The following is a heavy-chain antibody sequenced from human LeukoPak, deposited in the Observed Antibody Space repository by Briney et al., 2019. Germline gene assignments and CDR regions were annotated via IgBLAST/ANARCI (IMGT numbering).Heavy chain of an antibody. CDR3: ARDQLLYYYDSSGYFGDDAFDI. CDR1: GYTFTGYY. Sequence: GASVKVSCKASGYTFTGYYMHWVRQAPGQGLEWMGWINPNSGGTNYAQKFQGRVTMTRDTSISTAYMELSRLRSDDTAVYYCARDQLLYYYDSSGYFGDDAFDIWGQGTMVTVSS. J-gene: IGHJ3*02. V-gene: IGHV1-2*02. D-gene: IGHD3-22*01. CDR2: INPNSGGT.